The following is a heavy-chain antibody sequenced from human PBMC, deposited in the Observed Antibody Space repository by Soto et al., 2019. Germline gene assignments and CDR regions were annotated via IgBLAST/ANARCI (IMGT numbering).Heavy chain of an antibody. V-gene: IGHV4-31*03. CDR1: GGSISSGGYY. CDR3: AMSGYSYGPNPLLY. D-gene: IGHD5-18*01. Sequence: PSETLSLTCTVSGGSISSGGYYWSWIRQHLGKGLEWIGYIYYSKSTYYNPSLKSRVTISLDTSKNQFSLKLTSVTAADTAVYYCAMSGYSYGPNPLLYCGQGTLVPVSS. CDR2: IYYSKST. J-gene: IGHJ4*02.